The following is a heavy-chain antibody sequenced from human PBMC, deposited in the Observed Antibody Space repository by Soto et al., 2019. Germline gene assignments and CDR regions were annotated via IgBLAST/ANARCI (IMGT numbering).Heavy chain of an antibody. Sequence: EVQLVESGGGLVQPGGSLRLSCAASGFIFNNYDMLWVRQAPGWGLEYVSGVTFNGGSTFYANSVKGRFTVYRDNSKNTLYLQMGSLRADDMAVYYCAKKALVTPGSWYFDLWGRGTLVTVSS. CDR3: AKKALVTPGSWYFDL. D-gene: IGHD2-21*02. V-gene: IGHV3-64*01. CDR1: GFIFNNYD. J-gene: IGHJ2*01. CDR2: VTFNGGST.